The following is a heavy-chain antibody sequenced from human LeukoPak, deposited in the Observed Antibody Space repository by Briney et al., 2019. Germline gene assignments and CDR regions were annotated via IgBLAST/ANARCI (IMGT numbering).Heavy chain of an antibody. J-gene: IGHJ4*02. V-gene: IGHV3-64*01. Sequence: GGSLRLSCAASGFTFSSYAMHWVRQAPGKGLEYVSAISSNGGSTYSANSVKGRFIISRDNSKNTLYLQMNSLRAEDTAVYYCAKDQGDYWGQGTLVTVSS. CDR2: ISSNGGST. CDR1: GFTFSSYA. CDR3: AKDQGDY.